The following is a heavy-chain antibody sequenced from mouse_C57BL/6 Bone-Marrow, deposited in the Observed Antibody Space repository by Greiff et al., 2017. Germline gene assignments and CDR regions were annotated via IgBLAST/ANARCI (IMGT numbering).Heavy chain of an antibody. CDR2: IDPSDSYT. D-gene: IGHD3-1*01. J-gene: IGHJ3*01. Sequence: VQLQQPGAELVMPGASVKLSCKASGYTFTSYWMHGVKQRPGQGLEWIGEIDPSDSYTNYNQKFKGKSTLTVDKSSSTAYMQLSSLTSEDSAVYYCARDGLFAYWGQGTLVTVSA. CDR1: GYTFTSYW. CDR3: ARDGLFAY. V-gene: IGHV1-69*01.